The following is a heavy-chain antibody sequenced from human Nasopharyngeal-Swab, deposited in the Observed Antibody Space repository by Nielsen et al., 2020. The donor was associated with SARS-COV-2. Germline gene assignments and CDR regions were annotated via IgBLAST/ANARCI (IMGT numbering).Heavy chain of an antibody. V-gene: IGHV4-34*01. D-gene: IGHD2-2*01. CDR3: ARGGAGVVPSPVLGLGPYYSYYYMDV. J-gene: IGHJ6*03. Sequence: RQMPGKGLEWIGEVSQGGGTNYNPSLKNRVTISVATSKNQFSLKLSSVTAAETAVYYCARGGAGVVPSPVLGLGPYYSYYYMDVWGKGTTVTVSS. CDR2: VSQGGGT.